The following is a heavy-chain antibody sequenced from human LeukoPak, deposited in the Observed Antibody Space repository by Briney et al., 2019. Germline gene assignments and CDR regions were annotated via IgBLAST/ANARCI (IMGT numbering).Heavy chain of an antibody. V-gene: IGHV4-39*01. Sequence: PSETLSLTCTISAASISSSSHHWGWIRQSPGKGLEGIASIYYGQTIYYNPSLNSRVTISVVTSKDQFTLQPNSVTAADTAVYYCVRHDGRGGATMGAFDSWGQGSLVTVSS. CDR3: VRHDGRGGATMGAFDS. J-gene: IGHJ5*01. CDR1: AASISSSSHH. CDR2: IYYGQTI. D-gene: IGHD4/OR15-4a*01.